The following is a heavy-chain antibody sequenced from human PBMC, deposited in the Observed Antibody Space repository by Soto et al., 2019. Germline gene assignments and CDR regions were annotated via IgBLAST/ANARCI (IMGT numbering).Heavy chain of an antibody. CDR3: AGSTYYYDSSGTRGWFDP. D-gene: IGHD3-22*01. Sequence: PSETLSLTCTVSGGSISSYYWSWIRQPPGKGLEWIGYIYYSGSTNYNPSLKSRVTISVDTSKNQFSLKLSSVTAADTAVYYCAGSTYYYDSSGTRGWFDPWGQGTLVTVSS. V-gene: IGHV4-59*01. CDR1: GGSISSYY. J-gene: IGHJ5*02. CDR2: IYYSGST.